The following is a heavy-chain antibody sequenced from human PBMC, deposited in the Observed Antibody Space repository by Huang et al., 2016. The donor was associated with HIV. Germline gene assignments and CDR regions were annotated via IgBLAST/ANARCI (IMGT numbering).Heavy chain of an antibody. Sequence: QVQLVESGAELKKPGASVRVSCKVSGYTVSELSLHWVRQAPAKGLEWMGGFEPEEGETINAQRWQGRFTMTEDTSTDTAYMELSSLRPEDTAVYYCATSTPDVGAGVLRSAFDIWGQGTMVTVSS. CDR2: FEPEEGET. CDR1: GYTVSELS. D-gene: IGHD2-15*01. CDR3: ATSTPDVGAGVLRSAFDI. V-gene: IGHV1-24*01. J-gene: IGHJ3*02.